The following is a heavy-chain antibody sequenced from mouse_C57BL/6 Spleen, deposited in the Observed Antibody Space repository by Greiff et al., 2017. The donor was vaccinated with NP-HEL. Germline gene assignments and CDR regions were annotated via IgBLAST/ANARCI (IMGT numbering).Heavy chain of an antibody. D-gene: IGHD1-1*02. CDR2: INYDGSST. CDR3: ARAVGGYYAMDY. J-gene: IGHJ4*01. V-gene: IGHV5-16*01. Sequence: EVKLVESEGGLVQPGSSMKLSCTASGFTFSDYYMAWVRQVPEKGLEWVANINYDGSSTYYLDSLKSRFIISRDNAKNILYMQMGSLQSEDAATYYCARAVGGYYAMDYWGQGTSVTVSS. CDR1: GFTFSDYY.